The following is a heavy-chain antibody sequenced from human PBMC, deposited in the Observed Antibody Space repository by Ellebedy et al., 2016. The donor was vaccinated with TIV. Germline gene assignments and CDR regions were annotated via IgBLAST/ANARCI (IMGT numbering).Heavy chain of an antibody. D-gene: IGHD1-1*01. CDR2: IYYSGST. Sequence: SNYAMSWVRQAPGKGLEWIGSIYYSGSTSYNPSLKSRVTISVDTSKNQFSLKLSSVTAADPAVYYCARVSQLRPTSSYYYHGLDVWGQGATVTVSS. V-gene: IGHV4-39*07. CDR1: SNYA. J-gene: IGHJ6*02. CDR3: ARVSQLRPTSSYYYHGLDV.